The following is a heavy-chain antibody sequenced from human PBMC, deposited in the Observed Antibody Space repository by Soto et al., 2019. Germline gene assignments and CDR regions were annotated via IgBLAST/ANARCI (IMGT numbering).Heavy chain of an antibody. CDR2: IYSGGST. D-gene: IGHD2-8*01. Sequence: GGSLRLSCAASGFTVSSNYMSWVRQAPGKGLEWVSVIYSGGSTYYADSVKGRFTISRHNSKNTLYLQMNSLRAEDTAVYYCAREVVLMVYEYYYYYMDVWGKGTTVTVSS. J-gene: IGHJ6*03. CDR3: AREVVLMVYEYYYYYMDV. V-gene: IGHV3-53*04. CDR1: GFTVSSNY.